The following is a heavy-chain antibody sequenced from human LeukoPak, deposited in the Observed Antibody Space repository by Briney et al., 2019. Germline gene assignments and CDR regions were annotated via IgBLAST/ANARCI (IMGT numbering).Heavy chain of an antibody. CDR3: ARAHEPADYGYYFDY. J-gene: IGHJ4*02. Sequence: SETLSLICTVSGGSISGSSYYWSWIRQPPGKGLEWIGYIYYSGSTNYNPSLKSRVTISVDTSKNQFSLKLSSVTAADTAVYYCARAHEPADYGYYFDYWGREPWSPSPQ. D-gene: IGHD4-17*01. CDR2: IYYSGST. CDR1: GGSISGSSYY. V-gene: IGHV4-61*01.